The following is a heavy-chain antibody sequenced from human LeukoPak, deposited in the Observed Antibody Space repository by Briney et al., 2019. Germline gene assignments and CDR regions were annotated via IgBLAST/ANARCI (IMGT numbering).Heavy chain of an antibody. J-gene: IGHJ6*02. D-gene: IGHD6-13*01. CDR3: ASLQIAAAASYYYYGMDV. CDR2: ISYDGSNK. CDR1: GFTFSSYA. Sequence: PGGSLRLSCAASGFTFSSYAMHWVRQAPGKGLEWVAVISYDGSNKYYADSVKGRFTISRDNSKNTLYLQMNSLRAEDTAVYYCASLQIAAAASYYYYGMDVWGQGTTVTVSS. V-gene: IGHV3-30*04.